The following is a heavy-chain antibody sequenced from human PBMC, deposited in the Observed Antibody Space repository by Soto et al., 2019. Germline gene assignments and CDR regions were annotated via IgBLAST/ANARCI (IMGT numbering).Heavy chain of an antibody. CDR1: GGTFSSYA. CDR3: ATQGGGIFGVVISFGYGMDV. Sequence: QVQLVQSGAEVKKPGSSVKVSCKASGGTFSSYALSWVRQAPGQGLEWMGGIIPIFGTANYAQKFQVRVTITADESTSTAYMELSSVRSEDTAVYYCATQGGGIFGVVISFGYGMDVWGQGTTVTVSS. J-gene: IGHJ6*01. D-gene: IGHD3-3*01. CDR2: IIPIFGTA. V-gene: IGHV1-69*01.